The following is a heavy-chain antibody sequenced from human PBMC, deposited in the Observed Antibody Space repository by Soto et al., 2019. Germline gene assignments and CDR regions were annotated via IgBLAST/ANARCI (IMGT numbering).Heavy chain of an antibody. Sequence: EVQLVESGGGLVQPGGSLRLSCAASGFTFSSYSMNWVRQAPGKGLEWVSYISSSSSTIYYADSVKGRFTISRDNAKNPLYLQMNSLRDEDTAVYYCARLGNWNDDYWGQGTLVTVSS. CDR1: GFTFSSYS. J-gene: IGHJ4*02. CDR2: ISSSSSTI. V-gene: IGHV3-48*02. CDR3: ARLGNWNDDY. D-gene: IGHD1-1*01.